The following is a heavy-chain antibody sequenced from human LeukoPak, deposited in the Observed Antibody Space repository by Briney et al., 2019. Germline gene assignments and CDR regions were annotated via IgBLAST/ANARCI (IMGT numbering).Heavy chain of an antibody. CDR3: ARGAPYYDILTGYYKLSEDYYYYYGMDV. Sequence: ASVKVSCKASGGTFSSYAISWVRQAPGHGLEWMGRIIPILGIANYAQKFQGRVTITPDKSTSTAYGELSSLRSEDTAVYYCARGAPYYDILTGYYKLSEDYYYYYGMDVWGQGTTVTVSS. V-gene: IGHV1-69*04. J-gene: IGHJ6*02. CDR1: GGTFSSYA. CDR2: IIPILGIA. D-gene: IGHD3-9*01.